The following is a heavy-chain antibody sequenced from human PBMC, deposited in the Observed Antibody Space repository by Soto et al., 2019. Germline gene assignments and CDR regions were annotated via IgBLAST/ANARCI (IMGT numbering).Heavy chain of an antibody. Sequence: GGSLRLSCGASGFTFSSYAMSWVRQAPGKGLEWVSAISGSGGSTYYADSVKGRFTISRDNSKNTLYLQMNSLRAEDTAVYYCAKDLGSTMTTVTTGYWGQGTLVTVSS. CDR3: AKDLGSTMTTVTTGY. CDR2: ISGSGGST. V-gene: IGHV3-23*01. J-gene: IGHJ4*02. CDR1: GFTFSSYA. D-gene: IGHD4-17*01.